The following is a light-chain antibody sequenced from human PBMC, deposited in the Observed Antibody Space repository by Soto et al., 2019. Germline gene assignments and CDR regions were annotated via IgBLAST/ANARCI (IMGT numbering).Light chain of an antibody. CDR1: QTISSW. CDR3: QHYYSYSEA. J-gene: IGKJ1*01. Sequence: IRMTQSPSTLSASIGDRVTITCRASQTISSWLAWYQQKPGKAPKLLIYAASSLQSGVPSRFSGSGSGTDFTLTISCLQSDDFATYYCQHYYSYSEAFGQGTKVDIK. CDR2: AAS. V-gene: IGKV1-5*01.